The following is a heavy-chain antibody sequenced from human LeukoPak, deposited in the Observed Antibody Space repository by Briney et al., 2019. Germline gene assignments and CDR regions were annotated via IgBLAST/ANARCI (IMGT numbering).Heavy chain of an antibody. CDR3: ARERRAWGEDF. CDR2: INPNGGNT. V-gene: IGHV1-46*01. Sequence: ASVKVSCKASGYTFTSYYMHWVRQAPGQGLEWVGLINPNGGNTGYAQRFQGRVTVTTDTSTSTVFMELNSLQSEDTAVYYCARERRAWGEDFWGQGTLVTVSS. J-gene: IGHJ4*02. D-gene: IGHD3-16*01. CDR1: GYTFTSYY.